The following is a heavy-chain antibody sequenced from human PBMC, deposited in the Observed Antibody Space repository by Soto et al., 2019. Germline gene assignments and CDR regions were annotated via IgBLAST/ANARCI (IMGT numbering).Heavy chain of an antibody. CDR1: GYTFTSYG. V-gene: IGHV1-18*04. J-gene: IGHJ5*02. Sequence: QIQLVQSGAEVKKPGTSVKVSCKASGYTFTSYGISWVRQAPGQGLEWMGWINPYSGHTNYAQNLQDRATMTTDTPTNTAYMELKSLRSDDTAVYFCARGQVVNFDNWFDPWGKGTLVTVSP. CDR2: INPYSGHT. D-gene: IGHD3-22*01. CDR3: ARGQVVNFDNWFDP.